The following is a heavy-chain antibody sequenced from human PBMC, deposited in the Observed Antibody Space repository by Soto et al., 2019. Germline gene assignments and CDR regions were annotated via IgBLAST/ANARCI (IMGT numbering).Heavy chain of an antibody. J-gene: IGHJ3*02. CDR2: IIPIFGTA. CDR3: ARGRGPTGTTGVAFDI. Sequence: QVQLVQSGAEVKKPGSSVKVSCKASGGTFSSYAISWVRQAPGQGLEWMGGIIPIFGTANYAQKFQGRVTITADESASTAYMELSSLRSEDTAVYYCARGRGPTGTTGVAFDIWGQGTMVTVSS. V-gene: IGHV1-69*01. D-gene: IGHD1-7*01. CDR1: GGTFSSYA.